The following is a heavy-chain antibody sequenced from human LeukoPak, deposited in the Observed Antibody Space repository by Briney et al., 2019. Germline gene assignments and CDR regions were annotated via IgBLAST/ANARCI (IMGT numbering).Heavy chain of an antibody. CDR1: GGSISSYY. Sequence: SETLSLTCTVSGGSISSYYWSWIRQPPGKGLEWIGEIYHSGSTNYNPSLKSRVTISVDKSKNQFSLKLSSVTAADTAVYYCARVLYSSSSWPFDYWGQGTLVTVSS. CDR2: IYHSGST. V-gene: IGHV4-59*12. CDR3: ARVLYSSSSWPFDY. J-gene: IGHJ4*02. D-gene: IGHD6-6*01.